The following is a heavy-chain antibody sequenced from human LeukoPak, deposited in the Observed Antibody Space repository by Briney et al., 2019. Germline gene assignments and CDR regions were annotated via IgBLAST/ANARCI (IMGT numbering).Heavy chain of an antibody. CDR2: IFYSGST. J-gene: IGHJ4*02. CDR3: AESPGGY. V-gene: IGHV4-31*03. D-gene: IGHD3-16*01. Sequence: SETLSLTCTVSGVSIGSGGYYWSWIRQHPGKGLEWIGYIFYSGSTYYNPSLKSRVTISLDTSKNQFSLKLSSVTAADTAVYYCAESPGGYWGQGTLVTVSS. CDR1: GVSIGSGGYY.